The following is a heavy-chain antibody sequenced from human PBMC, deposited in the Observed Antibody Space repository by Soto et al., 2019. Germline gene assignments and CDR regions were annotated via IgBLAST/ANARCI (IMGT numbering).Heavy chain of an antibody. D-gene: IGHD6-6*01. J-gene: IGHJ4*02. V-gene: IGHV4-34*01. CDR1: GGSFSGYY. CDR3: AREAEHEYFDY. Sequence: SETLSLTCAVYGGSFSGYYWSWIRQPPGKGLEWIGDINHSGSTNYNPSLKSRVTISVDTSKNQFSLKLSSVTAADTAVYYCAREAEHEYFDYWGQGTPVTVSS. CDR2: INHSGST.